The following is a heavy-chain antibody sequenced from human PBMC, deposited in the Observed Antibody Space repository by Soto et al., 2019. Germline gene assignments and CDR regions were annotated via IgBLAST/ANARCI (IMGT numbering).Heavy chain of an antibody. CDR3: AKLAVAGPAEDY. D-gene: IGHD6-19*01. CDR2: IIPIFGTA. Sequence: QVQLVQSGAEVKKPGSSVKFSCKASGGTFSSYAISWVRQAPGQGLEWMGGIIPIFGTANYAQKFQGRVTITADESTSTAYMELSGLRSEHTAVYYCAKLAVAGPAEDYWGQGTLFTVSS. V-gene: IGHV1-69*01. CDR1: GGTFSSYA. J-gene: IGHJ4*02.